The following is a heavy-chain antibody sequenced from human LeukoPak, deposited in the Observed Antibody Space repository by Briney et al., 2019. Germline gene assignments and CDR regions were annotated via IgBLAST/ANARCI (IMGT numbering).Heavy chain of an antibody. V-gene: IGHV4-34*01. CDR3: AHITGSDAFDV. D-gene: IGHD1-20*01. Sequence: SETLSLTCGVYGASFGGYYWSWIRQSPGKGLEWIWEINHSGSTNYNPSLKSRVTISIDTSKNQFSLKMPSVTAADTALYYCAHITGSDAFDVWGQGTMVTVSS. CDR1: GASFGGYY. J-gene: IGHJ3*01. CDR2: INHSGST.